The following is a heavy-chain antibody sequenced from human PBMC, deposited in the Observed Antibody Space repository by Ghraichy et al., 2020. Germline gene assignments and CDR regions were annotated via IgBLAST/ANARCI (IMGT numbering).Heavy chain of an antibody. D-gene: IGHD4-11*01. V-gene: IGHV3-48*03. Sequence: GGSLRLSCAASGFTFSSYEMNWVRQAPGKGLEWVSYINSLGNTMHYADSVKGRFTISRDNAKNSLYLQMNSLRAEDTALYYCARWVSAVTDKDAFDIWGQGTMVTVSS. CDR1: GFTFSSYE. CDR2: INSLGNTM. J-gene: IGHJ3*02. CDR3: ARWVSAVTDKDAFDI.